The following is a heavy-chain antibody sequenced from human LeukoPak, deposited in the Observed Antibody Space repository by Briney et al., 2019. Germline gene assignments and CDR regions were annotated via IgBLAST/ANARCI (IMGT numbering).Heavy chain of an antibody. CDR1: GGSISSGSYS. CDR3: ARSLIGYFDL. D-gene: IGHD2/OR15-2a*01. Sequence: SETLSLTCAVSGGSISSGSYSWSWIRQPPGKGLEWIGYIYHSGSTYYNPSLKSRVTISVDRSKNQFSLKLSSVTAADTAVYYCARSLIGYFDLWGRGTLVTVSS. J-gene: IGHJ2*01. V-gene: IGHV4-30-2*01. CDR2: IYHSGST.